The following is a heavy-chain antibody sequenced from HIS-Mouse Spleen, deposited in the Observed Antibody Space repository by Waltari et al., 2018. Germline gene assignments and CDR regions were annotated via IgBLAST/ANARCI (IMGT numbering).Heavy chain of an antibody. CDR2: ISWKCGSI. V-gene: IGHV3-9*01. CDR3: AKDISIFGVVPYYYGMDV. J-gene: IGHJ6*02. D-gene: IGHD3-3*01. CDR1: GFTFDDYA. Sequence: EVQLVESGGGLVQPGRSLRLSCAASGFTFDDYAMHWVRQAPGKGLEWVSGISWKCGSIGYAESVKGRFTISRDNAKNSLYLQMNSLRAEDTALYYCAKDISIFGVVPYYYGMDVWGQGTTVTVSS.